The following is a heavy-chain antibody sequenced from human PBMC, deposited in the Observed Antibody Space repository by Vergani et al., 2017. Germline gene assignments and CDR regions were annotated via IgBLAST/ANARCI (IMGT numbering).Heavy chain of an antibody. J-gene: IGHJ3*02. D-gene: IGHD3-22*01. Sequence: EVQLVESGGGLIQPGGSLRLSCAASGFTVSSNYMSWVRQAPGKGLEWVSVIYSGGSTYYADSVKGRFTISRDNSKNTLYLKMNSLRAEDTAVYYCARDTYYYDSSGFGYIWGQGTMVTVSS. V-gene: IGHV3-53*01. CDR3: ARDTYYYDSSGFGYI. CDR1: GFTVSSNY. CDR2: IYSGGST.